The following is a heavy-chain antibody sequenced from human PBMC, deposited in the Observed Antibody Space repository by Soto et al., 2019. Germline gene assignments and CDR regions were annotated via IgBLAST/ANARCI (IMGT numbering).Heavy chain of an antibody. CDR3: ARAAYYYDSSGYYYPWYYYYGMDV. CDR1: GDRVSSNSAA. J-gene: IGHJ6*02. D-gene: IGHD3-22*01. CDR2: TYYRSKWYN. V-gene: IGHV6-1*01. Sequence: QSQTLSLPCAISGDRVSSNSAAWNWIRQSPSRGLEWLGRTYYRSKWYNDYAVSVKSRITINPDTSKNQFSLQLNSVTPEDTAVYYCARAAYYYDSSGYYYPWYYYYGMDVWGQGTTVTVSS.